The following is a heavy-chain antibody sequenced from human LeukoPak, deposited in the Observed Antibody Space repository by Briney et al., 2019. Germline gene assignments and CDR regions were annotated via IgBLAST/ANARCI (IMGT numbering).Heavy chain of an antibody. Sequence: LRTLSLTPTVSRGTISTYYWTWIGPPPPQGLEWIGYFRYSGSTNYNPSLRSRVTISADTSKNQFSLKLSSVTATDTAVYYCARVNHGSGTPSDDAFDIWGQGTMVTVSS. V-gene: IGHV4-59*08. D-gene: IGHD3-10*01. CDR3: ARVNHGSGTPSDDAFDI. CDR1: RGTISTYY. CDR2: FRYSGST. J-gene: IGHJ3*02.